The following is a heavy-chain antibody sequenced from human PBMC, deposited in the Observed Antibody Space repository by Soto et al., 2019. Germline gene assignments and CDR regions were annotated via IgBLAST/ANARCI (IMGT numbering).Heavy chain of an antibody. V-gene: IGHV1-18*01. D-gene: IGHD3-16*01. J-gene: IGHJ4*02. Sequence: QVQLVQSGGEVKRPGASVRVSCKASGYTFNSYGISWVRQAPGQGLEWMGWISAYNGHTDYARKFQGRVAMTRDISTNTVSMELRDLRFDDTAVYYCASGRTWGARDFDNWGQGTLVTVSS. CDR2: ISAYNGHT. CDR1: GYTFNSYG. CDR3: ASGRTWGARDFDN.